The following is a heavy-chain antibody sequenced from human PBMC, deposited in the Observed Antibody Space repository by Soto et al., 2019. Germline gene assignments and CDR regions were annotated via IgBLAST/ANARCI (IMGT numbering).Heavy chain of an antibody. J-gene: IGHJ3*02. CDR2: IYYDGRNK. CDR1: GFTFSSYG. V-gene: IGHV3-33*01. CDR3: ARDRLWHYDILTGFPADAFDI. Sequence: HPGGSLRLSCAASGFTFSSYGMHWVRQAPGKGLEWVAVIYYDGRNKFYADSVKGRFTISRDNSKNTLYLELNSLRVEDTAVYYCARDRLWHYDILTGFPADAFDIWGQGTMVTVSS. D-gene: IGHD3-9*01.